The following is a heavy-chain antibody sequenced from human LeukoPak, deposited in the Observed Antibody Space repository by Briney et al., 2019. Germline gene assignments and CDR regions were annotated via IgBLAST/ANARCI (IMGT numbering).Heavy chain of an antibody. CDR3: ARGQDGSSSYNWFEP. D-gene: IGHD6-13*01. CDR2: IYPGDSDT. Sequence: GESLKISCKGSGYSFTSYWIGWVRQMPGKGLEWMGIIYPGDSDTRYSPSFQGQVTISADKSISTAYLQWSSLKASDTAMYYCARGQDGSSSYNWFEPWGQGTLVTVSS. V-gene: IGHV5-51*01. J-gene: IGHJ5*02. CDR1: GYSFTSYW.